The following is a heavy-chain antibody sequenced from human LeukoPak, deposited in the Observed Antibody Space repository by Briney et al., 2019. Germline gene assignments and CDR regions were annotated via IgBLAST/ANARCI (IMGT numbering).Heavy chain of an antibody. CDR2: INHSGST. V-gene: IGHV4-34*01. Sequence: SETLSLTCAVYGGSFSGYYWSWIRQPPGKGLEWIGEINHSGSTNYNPSLKSRVTISVDTSKNQFSLKLSSVTAADTAVYYCATESITIFGVVIGFDPWGQGTLVPVSS. CDR3: ATESITIFGVVIGFDP. CDR1: GGSFSGYY. J-gene: IGHJ5*02. D-gene: IGHD3-3*01.